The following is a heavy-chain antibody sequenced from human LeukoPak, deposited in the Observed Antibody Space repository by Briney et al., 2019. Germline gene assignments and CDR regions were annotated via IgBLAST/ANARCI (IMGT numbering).Heavy chain of an antibody. D-gene: IGHD5-18*01. CDR1: GFIFGDYA. J-gene: IGHJ4*02. CDR2: IRSKAYGGTT. Sequence: PGRSLRLSCTGSGFIFGDYAVSWVRQAPGTGLEWVGFIRSKAYGGTTEHAASVQGRFTISRDDSKSIAYLQMTSLKTEDTAVYYCTIHDTSMATSVDYWGQGTLVTVSS. CDR3: TIHDTSMATSVDY. V-gene: IGHV3-49*04.